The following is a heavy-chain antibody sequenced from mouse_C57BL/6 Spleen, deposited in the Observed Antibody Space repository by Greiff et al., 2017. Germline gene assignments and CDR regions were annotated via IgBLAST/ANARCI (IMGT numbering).Heavy chain of an antibody. CDR3: ARMKIDDYDVGVYYYAMDY. CDR1: GFNIKDYY. CDR2: IDPEDGET. D-gene: IGHD2-4*01. Sequence: EVKLQESGAELVKPGASVKLSCTASGFNIKDYYMHWVKQRTEQGLEWIGRIDPEDGETKYAPKFQGKATITADTSSNTAYLQLSSLTSEDTAVYYCARMKIDDYDVGVYYYAMDYWGQGTSVTVSS. V-gene: IGHV14-2*01. J-gene: IGHJ4*01.